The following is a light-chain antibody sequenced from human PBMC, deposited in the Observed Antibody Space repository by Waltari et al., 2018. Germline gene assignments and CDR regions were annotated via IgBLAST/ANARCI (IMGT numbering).Light chain of an antibody. CDR3: MIWHSSSRV. Sequence: QAVLTQSSSLSASPGASASLTCTLRSGINVGTSRIYWYQQKPGSPPQYLLRYKSDSDKHQGSGVPSRFSGSKDASTNAGILLISGLQSEDEADYYCMIWHSSSRVFGGGTKRTVL. V-gene: IGLV5-45*03. J-gene: IGLJ3*02. CDR1: SGINVGTSR. CDR2: YKSDSDK.